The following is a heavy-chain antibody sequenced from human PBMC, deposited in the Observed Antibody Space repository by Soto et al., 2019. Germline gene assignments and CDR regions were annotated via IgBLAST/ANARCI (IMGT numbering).Heavy chain of an antibody. D-gene: IGHD6-13*01. CDR2: IYYSGST. CDR3: AREGSAAAGTKGYYYYYMDV. V-gene: IGHV4-31*03. Sequence: SETLSLTCTVSGGSISSGGYYWSWIRQHPGKGLEWIGYIYYSGSTYYNTSLKSRVTISVDTSKNQFSLKLSSVTAADTAVYYCAREGSAAAGTKGYYYYYMDVWGKGTTVTVSS. CDR1: GGSISSGGYY. J-gene: IGHJ6*03.